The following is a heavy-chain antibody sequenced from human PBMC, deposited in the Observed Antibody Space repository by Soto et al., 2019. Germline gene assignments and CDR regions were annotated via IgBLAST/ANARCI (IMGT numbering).Heavy chain of an antibody. CDR1: GYTFTSYG. V-gene: IGHV1-18*01. J-gene: IGHJ6*02. Sequence: QVQLVQSGAEVKKPGASVKVSCKASGYTFTSYGISWVRQAPGQGLEWMVWISAYNGNTNVAQKLQCRVTMTTGTHTSTAYMELRSLSSDDTSVYYCAHTTVVTPKYYYYYCGMDVWGQGITVAVSS. CDR3: AHTTVVTPKYYYYYCGMDV. CDR2: ISAYNGNT. D-gene: IGHD4-17*01.